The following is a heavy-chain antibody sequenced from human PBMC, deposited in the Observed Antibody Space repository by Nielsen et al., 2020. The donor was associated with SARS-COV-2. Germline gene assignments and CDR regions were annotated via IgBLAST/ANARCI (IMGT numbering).Heavy chain of an antibody. V-gene: IGHV4-31*03. J-gene: IGHJ4*02. CDR1: GGSISSGGYY. Sequence: SETLSLTCTVSGGSISSGGYYWSWIRQHPGKGLEWIGYIYCSGSTYYNPSLKSRVTISVDTSKNQFSLKLSSVTAADTAVYYCARDLSPLLWFGESPFDYWGQGTLVTVSS. CDR3: ARDLSPLLWFGESPFDY. CDR2: IYCSGST. D-gene: IGHD3-10*01.